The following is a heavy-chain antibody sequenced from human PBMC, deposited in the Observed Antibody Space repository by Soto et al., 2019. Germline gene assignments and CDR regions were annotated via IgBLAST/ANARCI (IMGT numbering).Heavy chain of an antibody. J-gene: IGHJ4*02. CDR3: ARRSELPGDLFDF. CDR1: GGSISSNSYY. V-gene: IGHV4-39*02. Sequence: QLQLQESGPGLVKPSETLSLTCTVSGGSISSNSYYWGWIRQPPGKGLEWIGSIYYTGSTYYNPSLTSRVTISVDTSKNHLSLKMSSVTAADTAVYYCARRSELPGDLFDFWGQGTLVTVSS. CDR2: IYYTGST. D-gene: IGHD1-26*01.